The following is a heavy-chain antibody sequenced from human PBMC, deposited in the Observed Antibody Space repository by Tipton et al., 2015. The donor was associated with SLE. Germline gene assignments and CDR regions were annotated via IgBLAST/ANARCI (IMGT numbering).Heavy chain of an antibody. V-gene: IGHV4-34*01. J-gene: IGHJ6*03. D-gene: IGHD6-13*01. CDR1: GGSFSGYY. CDR2: INHSGST. Sequence: TLSLTCAVYGGSFSGYYWSWIRQPPGKGLEWIGEINHSGSTNYNPSLKSRVTISVDTSKNQFSLDLSSVSAADTAVYYCARVVAAVDYYYYYMDVWGKGTTVTVSS. CDR3: ARVVAAVDYYYYYMDV.